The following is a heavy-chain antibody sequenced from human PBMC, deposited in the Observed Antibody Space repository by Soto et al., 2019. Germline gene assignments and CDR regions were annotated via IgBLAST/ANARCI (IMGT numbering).Heavy chain of an antibody. CDR3: ARARYYDILTGLGYFDY. CDR1: GGSISSGDYY. D-gene: IGHD3-9*01. V-gene: IGHV4-30-4*01. J-gene: IGHJ4*02. Sequence: SETLSLTCTVSGGSISSGDYYWSWIRQPPGKGLEWIGNIYYRGSTYYNPSLKSRVTISVDTSKNQFSLKLSSVTAADTAVYYCARARYYDILTGLGYFDYWGQGTLVTVSS. CDR2: IYYRGST.